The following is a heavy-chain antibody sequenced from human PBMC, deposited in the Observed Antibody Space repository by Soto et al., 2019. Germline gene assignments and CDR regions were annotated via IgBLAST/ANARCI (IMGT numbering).Heavy chain of an antibody. CDR1: GFTFSSYA. CDR3: ARDLAHSDDYGDYVYGY. V-gene: IGHV3-30-3*01. CDR2: ISYDGSNK. D-gene: IGHD4-17*01. Sequence: QVQLVESGGGVVQPGRSLRLSCAASGFTFSSYAMHWVRQAPGKRLEWVAVISYDGSNKYYADSVKGRFTISRDNSKNTLYLQMNSLRAEDTAVYYCARDLAHSDDYGDYVYGYWGQGTLVTVSS. J-gene: IGHJ4*02.